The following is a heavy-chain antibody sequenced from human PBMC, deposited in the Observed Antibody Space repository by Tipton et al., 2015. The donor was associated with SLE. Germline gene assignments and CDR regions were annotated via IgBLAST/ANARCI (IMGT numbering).Heavy chain of an antibody. CDR1: GGSVSGYF. V-gene: IGHV4-34*01. CDR2: INHGGGT. D-gene: IGHD1-1*01. Sequence: GLVKPSETLSLTCAVHGGSVSGYFWSWIRQSPGKGLEWLGEINHGGGTNYNPSPKSRLTILIDTSKNHFSLNLNSVTAADTAVYYCARDQSNDSYYYYYMDVWGKGTTVTVSS. CDR3: ARDQSNDSYYYYYMDV. J-gene: IGHJ6*03.